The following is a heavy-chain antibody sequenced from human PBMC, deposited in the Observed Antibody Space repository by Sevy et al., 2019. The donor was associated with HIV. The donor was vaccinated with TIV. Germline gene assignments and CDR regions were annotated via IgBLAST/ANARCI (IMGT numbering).Heavy chain of an antibody. CDR3: ARAPRDSSSYYYYYYGMDV. Sequence: GGSLRLSCAASGFTVSSNYMSWVRQAPGKGLEWVSVIYSGGSTYYADSVKGRFTISRDNSKNTLYLQMNSLRAEDTAVYYCARAPRDSSSYYYYYYGMDVWGLGTTVTVSS. D-gene: IGHD6-13*01. CDR1: GFTVSSNY. CDR2: IYSGGST. J-gene: IGHJ6*02. V-gene: IGHV3-53*01.